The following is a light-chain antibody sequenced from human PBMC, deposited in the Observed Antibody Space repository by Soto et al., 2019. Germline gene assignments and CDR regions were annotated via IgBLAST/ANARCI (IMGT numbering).Light chain of an antibody. CDR3: QQYNST. Sequence: DTQMTQSPSTLSASVGDRVTITCRAGQSISNWLAWYQQRPGKAPKLLIYKASNLECGVPSRFSGSGSGTKFPVTICRLQPDHAANYYCQQYNSTFCQRTKLEIK. CDR1: QSISNW. V-gene: IGKV1-5*03. J-gene: IGKJ2*01. CDR2: KAS.